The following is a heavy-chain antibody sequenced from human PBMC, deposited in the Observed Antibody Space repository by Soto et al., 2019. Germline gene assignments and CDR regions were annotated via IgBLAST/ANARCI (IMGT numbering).Heavy chain of an antibody. CDR1: GGSFSGYY. J-gene: IGHJ6*02. CDR3: ARGPGIVVVVAAISYYYYGMDV. D-gene: IGHD2-15*01. V-gene: IGHV4-34*01. Sequence: QVQLQQWGAGLLKPSETLSLTCAVYGGSFSGYYWSWIRQPPGKGLEWIGEINHSGSTNYNPSLKSRVTISVDTSKNQFSLKLSSVTAADTAVYYCARGPGIVVVVAAISYYYYGMDVWGQGTTVTVSS. CDR2: INHSGST.